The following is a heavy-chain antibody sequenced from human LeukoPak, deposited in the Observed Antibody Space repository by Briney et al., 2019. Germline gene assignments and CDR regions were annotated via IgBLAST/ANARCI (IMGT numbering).Heavy chain of an antibody. CDR3: ARESHTSGWFHFGPHPAYYFDY. Sequence: SQTLSLTCAISEDSVSSTRASWNWIRQSPSRGLEWLGRTYLRSKWNNDYAVSVKSRITIDPDTSKNQFSLQLKSVTPEDTALYYCARESHTSGWFHFGPHPAYYFDYWGQGALVTVSS. D-gene: IGHD6-19*01. J-gene: IGHJ4*02. V-gene: IGHV6-1*01. CDR2: TYLRSKWNN. CDR1: EDSVSSTRAS.